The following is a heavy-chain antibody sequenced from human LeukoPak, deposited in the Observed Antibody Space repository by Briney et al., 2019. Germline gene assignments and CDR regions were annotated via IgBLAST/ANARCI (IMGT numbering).Heavy chain of an antibody. J-gene: IGHJ4*01. V-gene: IGHV3-23*01. CDR2: LSGSGIIT. D-gene: IGHD6-19*01. CDR1: GFTFSNSA. CDR3: AKGIYSSGWSYFDY. Sequence: GGSLRLSCAASGFTFSNSAMSWVHQAPGKGLEWASTLSGSGIITYYADSVKGRFTISRDNSKNTLYLQMNSLRAEDTAVYYCAKGIYSSGWSYFDYWGHGTLVTVSS.